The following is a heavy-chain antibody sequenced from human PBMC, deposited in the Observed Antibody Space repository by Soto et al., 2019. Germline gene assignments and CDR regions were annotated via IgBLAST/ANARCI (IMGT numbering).Heavy chain of an antibody. Sequence: SETLSLTCAVYGGSFSDYYWSWIRQPPGKGLEWIGEINHSGSTNYNPSLKSRVTISVDTSKNQFSLKLSSVTAADTAVYYCARGREYYDILTGYSPPPYFDYWGQGTLVTVSS. V-gene: IGHV4-34*01. D-gene: IGHD3-9*01. J-gene: IGHJ4*02. CDR3: ARGREYYDILTGYSPPPYFDY. CDR1: GGSFSDYY. CDR2: INHSGST.